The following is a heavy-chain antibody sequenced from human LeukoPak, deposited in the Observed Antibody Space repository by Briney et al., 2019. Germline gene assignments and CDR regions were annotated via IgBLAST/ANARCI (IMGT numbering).Heavy chain of an antibody. CDR3: ARDEEALYYGSGSYQPIDY. J-gene: IGHJ4*02. CDR1: GYTFTSYG. Sequence: ASVKVSCKASGYTFTSYGISWVRQAPGQGLEWMGWISAYNGNTNYAQKLQGRDTMTTDTSTSTAYMELRSLRSDDTAVYYCARDEEALYYGSGSYQPIDYWGQGTLVTVSS. D-gene: IGHD3-10*01. CDR2: ISAYNGNT. V-gene: IGHV1-18*01.